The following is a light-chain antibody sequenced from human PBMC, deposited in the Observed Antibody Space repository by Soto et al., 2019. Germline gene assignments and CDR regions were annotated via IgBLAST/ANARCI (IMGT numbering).Light chain of an antibody. Sequence: EIVMTQSPATLSVSPGERATLSCRARQSVRSNLAWYQQKPGQAPRLLIYGASTGATGIPARFSGSGSGTEFTLTISSLQSEDFAVYYCQQYHDWPLTFGGGTKVAIK. CDR3: QQYHDWPLT. V-gene: IGKV3-15*01. CDR2: GAS. J-gene: IGKJ4*01. CDR1: QSVRSN.